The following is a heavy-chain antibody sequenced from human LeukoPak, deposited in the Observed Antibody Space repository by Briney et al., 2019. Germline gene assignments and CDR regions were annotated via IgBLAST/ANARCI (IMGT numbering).Heavy chain of an antibody. Sequence: GGSLRLSCAASGFTFSSYSMNWVRQAPGKGLEWIAFLISGGSAFSYADSVKGRFTIARDNAKNSVYLEMNSLRADDTAVYYCARSARLMKGVVEVTALDDWGQGTLVTVSS. CDR2: LISGGSAF. V-gene: IGHV3-48*04. D-gene: IGHD3-3*01. CDR3: ARSARLMKGVVEVTALDD. J-gene: IGHJ4*02. CDR1: GFTFSSYS.